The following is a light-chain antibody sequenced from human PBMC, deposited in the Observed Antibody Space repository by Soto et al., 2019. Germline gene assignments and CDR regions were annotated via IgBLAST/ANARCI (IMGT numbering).Light chain of an antibody. CDR3: LQHNSYPFT. V-gene: IGKV1-17*01. Sequence: DIQMTQSPSSLSASVGDRVTITCRASQDIRSDLGWFQQKPGKAPKRLIYAASTLESGVLSRFSGSRSGTEFTLTISSLQPEDFATYYCLQHNSYPFTFGPGTKVDIK. CDR2: AAS. CDR1: QDIRSD. J-gene: IGKJ3*01.